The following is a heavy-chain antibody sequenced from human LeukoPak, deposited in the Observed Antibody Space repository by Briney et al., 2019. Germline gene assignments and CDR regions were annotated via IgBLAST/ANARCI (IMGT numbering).Heavy chain of an antibody. J-gene: IGHJ4*02. CDR2: VSGYNGNT. CDR1: GYTFTSYG. Sequence: ASVKVSCKGSGYTFTSYGISWVRRAPGQGLEWVGWVSGYNGNTNYAQKFQGRVTMTAATSTTTAYMELRSLTSEDTAIYYCARDVVTAIHEYWGQGTQVTVSS. V-gene: IGHV1-18*01. CDR3: ARDVVTAIHEY. D-gene: IGHD2-21*02.